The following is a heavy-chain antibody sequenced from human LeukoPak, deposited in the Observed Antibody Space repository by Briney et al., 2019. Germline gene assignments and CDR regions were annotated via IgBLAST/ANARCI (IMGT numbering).Heavy chain of an antibody. D-gene: IGHD1-1*01. J-gene: IGHJ3*02. Sequence: GGSLRLSCAASGFTFDDYGMSWVRQAPGKGLEWVSGINWNGGSTGYADSLKGRFTISRDNAKNTLYLQMNSLRAEDTAVYYCATANSGPDIWGQGTTVTVSS. CDR3: ATANSGPDI. CDR1: GFTFDDYG. V-gene: IGHV3-20*04. CDR2: INWNGGST.